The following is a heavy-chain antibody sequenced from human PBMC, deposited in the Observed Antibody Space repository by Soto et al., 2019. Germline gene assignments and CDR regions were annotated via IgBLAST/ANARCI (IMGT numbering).Heavy chain of an antibody. D-gene: IGHD6-19*01. V-gene: IGHV4-39*01. Sequence: QLQLQESGPGLVKPSETLSLTCTVSDDSIGRSNYFWGWIRQPPGKGLEWIWNIFYSGNTHYNPSLGNRVTISLTTTTHHFSLRVSSGTTADTAVYYCEGNLYSGDSGGSFGYWGPGALVIVSS. CDR2: IFYSGNT. J-gene: IGHJ4*02. CDR1: DDSIGRSNYF. CDR3: EGNLYSGDSGGSFGY.